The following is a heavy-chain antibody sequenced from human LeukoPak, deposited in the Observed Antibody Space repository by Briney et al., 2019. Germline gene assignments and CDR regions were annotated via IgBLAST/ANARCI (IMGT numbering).Heavy chain of an antibody. Sequence: SGTLSLTCTVSGGSISSYYWSWIRQPPGKGLEWIGYIYYSGSTNYNPSLKSRVTISVDTSKNQFSLKLSSVTAADTAVYYCARGREDYGDYVSKTGAFDIWGQGTMVTVSS. CDR3: ARGREDYGDYVSKTGAFDI. D-gene: IGHD4-17*01. J-gene: IGHJ3*02. CDR2: IYYSGST. CDR1: GGSISSYY. V-gene: IGHV4-59*01.